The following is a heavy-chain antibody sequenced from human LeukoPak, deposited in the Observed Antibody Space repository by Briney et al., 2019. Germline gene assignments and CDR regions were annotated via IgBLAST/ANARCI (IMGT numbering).Heavy chain of an antibody. CDR3: ARDGYGSSMDV. CDR1: GGSISMYY. D-gene: IGHD6-13*01. V-gene: IGHV4-4*07. Sequence: SETLSLTCTVSGGSISMYYWSWIRQPAGKGLEWIGRMLSSGITNYHTSLKSRVSMSVDTSKNQFSLKLTSGTAADTAVYYCARDGYGSSMDVWGKGTTVTVSS. CDR2: MLSSGIT. J-gene: IGHJ6*03.